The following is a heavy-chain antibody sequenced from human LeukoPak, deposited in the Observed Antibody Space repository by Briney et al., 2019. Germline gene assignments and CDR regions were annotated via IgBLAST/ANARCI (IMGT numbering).Heavy chain of an antibody. CDR1: GFTFSSYG. Sequence: GGSLRLSCAASGFTFSSYGMHWVRQAPGKGLEWVAVMWYDGSNKYYADSVKGRFTISRDNSKNTLYLQMNSLRAEDTAVYYCARGDSSGYPDAFDIWGQGTMVTVSS. V-gene: IGHV3-33*01. D-gene: IGHD3-22*01. CDR3: ARGDSSGYPDAFDI. CDR2: MWYDGSNK. J-gene: IGHJ3*02.